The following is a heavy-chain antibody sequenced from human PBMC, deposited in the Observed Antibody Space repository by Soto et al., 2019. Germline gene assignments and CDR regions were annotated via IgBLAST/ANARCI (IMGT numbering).Heavy chain of an antibody. CDR2: IWYDGSNK. CDR1: GFTFSSYG. J-gene: IGHJ4*02. D-gene: IGHD3-3*01. V-gene: IGHV3-33*01. Sequence: QVQLVESGGGVVQPGRSLRLSCAASGFTFSSYGMHWVRQAPGKGLEWVAVIWYDGSNKYYADSVKGRFTISRDNSKNTLYLQMNSLRAEDTAVYYCARDRGGVDGYRSGFDYWGQGTLVTVSS. CDR3: ARDRGGVDGYRSGFDY.